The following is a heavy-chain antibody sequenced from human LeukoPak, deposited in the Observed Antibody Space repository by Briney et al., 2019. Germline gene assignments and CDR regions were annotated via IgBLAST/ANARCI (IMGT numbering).Heavy chain of an antibody. V-gene: IGHV1-24*01. D-gene: IGHD6-13*01. CDR1: GYTLTELP. CDR2: FDPEDGET. J-gene: IGHJ4*02. Sequence: ASVKVSCKVSGYTLTELPMHWVRQAPGKGLEWMGGFDPEDGETIYAQKFQGRVTMTEDTSTDTAYMELSSLRSEDTAVYYCATMDSSSWYVGDYWGQGTLVTVSS. CDR3: ATMDSSSWYVGDY.